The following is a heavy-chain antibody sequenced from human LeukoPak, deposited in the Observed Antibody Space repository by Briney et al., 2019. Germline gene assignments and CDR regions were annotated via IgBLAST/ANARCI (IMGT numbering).Heavy chain of an antibody. CDR3: AKAFLLWFGELIHGMDV. J-gene: IGHJ6*02. Sequence: GGSLRLSCAASGFTFSSYGMYWVRQAPGKGLEWVAVISYDGSNKYYADSVKGRFTISRDNSKNTLYLQMNSLRAEDTAVYYCAKAFLLWFGELIHGMDVWGQGTTVTVSS. V-gene: IGHV3-30*18. CDR1: GFTFSSYG. D-gene: IGHD3-10*01. CDR2: ISYDGSNK.